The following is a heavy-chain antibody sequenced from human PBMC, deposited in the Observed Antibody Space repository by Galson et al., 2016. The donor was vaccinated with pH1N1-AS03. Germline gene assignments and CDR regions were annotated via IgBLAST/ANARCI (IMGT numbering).Heavy chain of an antibody. V-gene: IGHV3-30*04. CDR1: GFTFSSWY. Sequence: SLRLSCAASGFTFSSWYMHWVRQAPGKGLEWLAVISYDGTYKYYADSVTGRFTISRDNAKNTVDLQMYSLTPEDTPVYYCARDSTGVTSVGMDVWGQGSAVTVSS. D-gene: IGHD3-3*01. CDR2: ISYDGTYK. J-gene: IGHJ6*02. CDR3: ARDSTGVTSVGMDV.